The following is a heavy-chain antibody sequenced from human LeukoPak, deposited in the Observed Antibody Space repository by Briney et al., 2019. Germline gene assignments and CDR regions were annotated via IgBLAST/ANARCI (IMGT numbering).Heavy chain of an antibody. CDR1: GGYINSGTYY. J-gene: IGHJ4*02. D-gene: IGHD1-14*01. V-gene: IGHV4-39*01. CDR3: ASDHKSITMRKGQYFDY. CDR2: MYHDGRT. Sequence: PSETLSLTCTVSGGYINSGTYYWGWIRQPPGKGLEWIASMYHDGRTSYNPSLESRVTISIDTSTNQFSLKLSSVTAADTAVYYCASDHKSITMRKGQYFDYWGKGALVTVSS.